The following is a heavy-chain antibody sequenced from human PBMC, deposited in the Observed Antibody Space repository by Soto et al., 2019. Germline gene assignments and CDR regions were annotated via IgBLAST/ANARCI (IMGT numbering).Heavy chain of an antibody. Sequence: GGSLRLSCAASGFTFSSYAMSWVRQAPGKGLEWVSAISGSGGSTYYADSVKGRFTISRDNSKNTLYLQMNSLRAEDTAVYYCAKDPGSPYYYYGMDVWGQGTTVTFSS. CDR2: ISGSGGST. J-gene: IGHJ6*02. CDR3: AKDPGSPYYYYGMDV. V-gene: IGHV3-23*01. D-gene: IGHD2-15*01. CDR1: GFTFSSYA.